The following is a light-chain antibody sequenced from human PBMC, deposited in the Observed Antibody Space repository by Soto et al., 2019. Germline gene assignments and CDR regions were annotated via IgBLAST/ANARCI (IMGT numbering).Light chain of an antibody. CDR2: GAS. CDR3: QQYGDRPRT. J-gene: IGKJ1*01. V-gene: IGKV3-15*01. CDR1: QSVSSN. Sequence: EIVLTQSPATLSVSPWEIATLSCRASQSVSSNLVWYQQKPGQTPRLLIYGASTRATGIPARFSGSGSGTEFTPTISSLESEDIAVYFCQQYGDRPRTFGQGTKVDIK.